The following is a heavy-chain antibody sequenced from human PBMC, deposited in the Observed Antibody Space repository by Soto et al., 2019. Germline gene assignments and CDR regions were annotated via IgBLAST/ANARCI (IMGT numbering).Heavy chain of an antibody. D-gene: IGHD2-2*01. CDR2: IYPGDSDT. Sequence: PGESLKISCKGSGFSFTTYWIAWVRQMPGKGLEWMGFIYPGDSDTRYSPSFQGQVTISADKSINTAYLHWSSLMASDTAMYYCATVPRTSYYAMDVWGQGTTVTVSS. V-gene: IGHV5-51*01. J-gene: IGHJ6*02. CDR3: ATVPRTSYYAMDV. CDR1: GFSFTTYW.